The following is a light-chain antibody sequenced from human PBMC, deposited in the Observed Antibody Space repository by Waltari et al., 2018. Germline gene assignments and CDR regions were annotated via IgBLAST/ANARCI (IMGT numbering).Light chain of an antibody. V-gene: IGLV1-40*01. CDR3: QSYDSSLSGYV. J-gene: IGLJ1*01. CDR2: GNS. CDR1: SSNIGAGYD. Sequence: QSVLTQPPSVSGAPGQRVTISCTGSSSNIGAGYDVHWYQQLPGTAPNLLIYGNSNGPSGVPDRFSGSKAGTSASLAITGLQAEDEADYYCQSYDSSLSGYVFGTGTKVTVL.